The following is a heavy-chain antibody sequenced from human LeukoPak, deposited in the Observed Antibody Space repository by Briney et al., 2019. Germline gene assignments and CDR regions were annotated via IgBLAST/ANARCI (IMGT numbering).Heavy chain of an antibody. J-gene: IGHJ4*02. Sequence: ASVKVSCKASGYTFTGYYMHWVRQAPGQGLEWMGWINPNSGGTNYAQKFQGRVTMTRDTSISTAYMELSRLRSDDTAVYYCAILGTFSSGWFRRVFDYWGQGTLVTVSS. CDR1: GYTFTGYY. CDR2: INPNSGGT. V-gene: IGHV1-2*02. CDR3: AILGTFSSGWFRRVFDY. D-gene: IGHD6-19*01.